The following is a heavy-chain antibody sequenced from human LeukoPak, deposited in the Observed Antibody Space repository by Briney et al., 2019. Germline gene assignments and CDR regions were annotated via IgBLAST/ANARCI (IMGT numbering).Heavy chain of an antibody. CDR2: ISGSGGST. Sequence: PGGSLRLSCAASGFTFSSYAMSWVPQAPGKGLEWISAISGSGGSTYYADSVKGRFTISRDNSKNTLYLQMNSLRAEDTAVYYCAKSPNGIQLWYNFDYWGQGTLVTVSS. J-gene: IGHJ4*02. CDR3: AKSPNGIQLWYNFDY. D-gene: IGHD5-18*01. CDR1: GFTFSSYA. V-gene: IGHV3-23*01.